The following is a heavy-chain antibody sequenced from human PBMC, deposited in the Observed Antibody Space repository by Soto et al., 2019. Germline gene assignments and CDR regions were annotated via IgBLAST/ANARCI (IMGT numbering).Heavy chain of an antibody. CDR3: ARVLPRSVAGGGTVNFFDS. Sequence: SETLSLTCTVSGGSISSYYWSWIRQPPGKGLEWIGYMYYSGSGKYNPSLKSRFTIAVDTSKSQFSLKLRNVTGADTALYFCARVLPRSVAGGGTVNFFDSWGHGTLVTVSS. CDR1: GGSISSYY. J-gene: IGHJ4*03. CDR2: MYYSGSG. D-gene: IGHD6-6*01. V-gene: IGHV4-59*01.